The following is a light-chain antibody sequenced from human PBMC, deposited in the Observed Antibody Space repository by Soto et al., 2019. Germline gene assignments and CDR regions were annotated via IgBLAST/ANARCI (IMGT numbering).Light chain of an antibody. Sequence: EIVLTQSPGTLSLSPGERATLSCRASQSVSSSYLGWYQQKPGQAPRLLIYGASSRATGIPDRFSDSGSGTDFTLTSARLEPEDFAVSYCQLYGSSPPRTFGQGTKLEI. CDR3: QLYGSSPPRT. CDR2: GAS. J-gene: IGKJ1*01. CDR1: QSVSSSY. V-gene: IGKV3-20*01.